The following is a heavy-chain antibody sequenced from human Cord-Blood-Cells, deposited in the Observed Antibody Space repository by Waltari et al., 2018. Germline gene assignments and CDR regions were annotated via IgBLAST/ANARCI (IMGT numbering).Heavy chain of an antibody. J-gene: IGHJ4*02. Sequence: QVQLQESGPGLVKPSETLSLTCAVAGYSISSAYDWGWIRQPPGKGLEWTGSIYHSGSTYYSPSLKSRVTISVDTSKNQFSLKLSSVTAADTAVYYCASVDSSGFDYWGQGTLVTVSS. D-gene: IGHD3-22*01. CDR1: GYSISSAYD. CDR2: IYHSGST. V-gene: IGHV4-38-2*01. CDR3: ASVDSSGFDY.